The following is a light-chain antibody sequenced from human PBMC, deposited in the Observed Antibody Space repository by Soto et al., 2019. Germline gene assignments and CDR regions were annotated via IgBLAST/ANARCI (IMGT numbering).Light chain of an antibody. Sequence: QSVLTQPASVSGSRGQSITISCTGTSSDIGYYEYVSWFQQHPGKAPKLIIYEVSNRPSGVSNRFSGSKSGNTASLTISGLQAEDEADYYCISFKVRSTYVFGSGTKVTVL. J-gene: IGLJ1*01. CDR3: ISFKVRSTYV. CDR2: EVS. V-gene: IGLV2-14*01. CDR1: SSDIGYYEY.